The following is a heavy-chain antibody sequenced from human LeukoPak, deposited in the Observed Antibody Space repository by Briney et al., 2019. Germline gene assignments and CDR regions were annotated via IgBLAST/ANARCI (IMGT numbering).Heavy chain of an antibody. CDR2: IKSKTDDGTT. CDR1: RFTFNNAW. D-gene: IGHD1-26*01. J-gene: IGHJ4*02. Sequence: GGSLRLSCAASRFTFNNAWMSWVRQAPGKGLEWVGRIKSKTDDGTTDYAAPVKGRFTISRDDSKNTVYLQMNGLKTEGTGVYYCTSEDQGGFDHWGQGTLVTVSS. V-gene: IGHV3-15*01. CDR3: TSEDQGGFDH.